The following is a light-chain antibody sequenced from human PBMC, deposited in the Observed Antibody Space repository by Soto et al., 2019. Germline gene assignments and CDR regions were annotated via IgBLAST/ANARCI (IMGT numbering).Light chain of an antibody. CDR3: QAWDSSTENV. Sequence: SYELTQPPSVSVSPGQTASITCSGDKLGDKYACWYQQKPGQSPVLVIYQDSKRPSGIPERFSGSNSGNTATLTISGTRAMDEADYYCQAWDSSTENVFGTGTKLTVL. V-gene: IGLV3-1*01. J-gene: IGLJ1*01. CDR2: QDS. CDR1: KLGDKY.